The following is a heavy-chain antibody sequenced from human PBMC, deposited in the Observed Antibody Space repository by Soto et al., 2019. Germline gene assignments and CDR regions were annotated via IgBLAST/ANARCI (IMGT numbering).Heavy chain of an antibody. CDR1: GYSFSNYW. V-gene: IGHV5-10-1*01. D-gene: IGHD2-2*01. Sequence: GESLKISCKGSGYSFSNYWISWVRQMPGKGLESMGRIDPSDSYTNYSPSFQGHVTISADKSITTAYLQWSSLRASDTAMYYCARLSRHASTLHYFDYWGQSTLVTVSS. CDR2: IDPSDSYT. CDR3: ARLSRHASTLHYFDY. J-gene: IGHJ4*02.